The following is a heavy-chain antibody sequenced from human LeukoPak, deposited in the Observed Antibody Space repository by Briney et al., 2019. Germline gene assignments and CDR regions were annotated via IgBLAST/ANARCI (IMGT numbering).Heavy chain of an antibody. CDR2: INHSGST. CDR1: GGSFSGYY. D-gene: IGHD2-8*01. CDR3: ARARGIVLMVYADYYFDY. V-gene: IGHV4-34*01. J-gene: IGHJ4*02. Sequence: SETLSLTCAVYGGSFSGYYWSWIRQPPGKGLEWIGEINHSGSTNYNPSLKSRVTISVDTSKNQFSLKLSSVAAADTAVYYCARARGIVLMVYADYYFDYWGQGTLVTVSS.